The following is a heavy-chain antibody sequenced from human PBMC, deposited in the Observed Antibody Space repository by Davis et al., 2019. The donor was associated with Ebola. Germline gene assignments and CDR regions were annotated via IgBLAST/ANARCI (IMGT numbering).Heavy chain of an antibody. V-gene: IGHV4-39*07. Sequence: SETLSLTCTVSGDSITSSSYYWTWIRQPPGKGLEWIGEINHSGSTNYNPSLKSRVTISVDTSKNQFSLKLSSVTAADTAVYYCARRGYSYGYRAKFDPWGQGTLVTVSS. CDR3: ARRGYSYGYRAKFDP. D-gene: IGHD5-18*01. J-gene: IGHJ5*02. CDR1: GDSITSSSYY. CDR2: INHSGST.